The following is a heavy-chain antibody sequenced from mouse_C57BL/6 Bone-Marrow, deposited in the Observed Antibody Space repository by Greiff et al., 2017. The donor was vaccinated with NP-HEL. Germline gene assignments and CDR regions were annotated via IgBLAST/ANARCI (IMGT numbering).Heavy chain of an antibody. Sequence: EVMLVESGGDLVKPGGSLKLSCAASGFTFSSYGMSWVRQTPDKRLEWVATISSGGSYTYYPDSVKGRFTISRDNAKNTLYLQMSSLKSEDTAMYYCASPLYYYGSGPFDYWGQGTTLTVSS. CDR3: ASPLYYYGSGPFDY. V-gene: IGHV5-6*01. J-gene: IGHJ2*01. D-gene: IGHD1-1*01. CDR2: ISSGGSYT. CDR1: GFTFSSYG.